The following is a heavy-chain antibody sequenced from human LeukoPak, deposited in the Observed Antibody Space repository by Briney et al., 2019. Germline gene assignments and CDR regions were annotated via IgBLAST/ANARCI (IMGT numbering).Heavy chain of an antibody. Sequence: ASVKVSCKASGGTFSSYAISWVRQAPGQGLEWMGGIIPIFGTANYAQKFQGRVTITADESTSTAYMEQSSLRSEDTAVYYCARETITIFGVVISYMDVWGKGTTVTVSS. V-gene: IGHV1-69*13. J-gene: IGHJ6*03. CDR2: IIPIFGTA. D-gene: IGHD3-3*01. CDR1: GGTFSSYA. CDR3: ARETITIFGVVISYMDV.